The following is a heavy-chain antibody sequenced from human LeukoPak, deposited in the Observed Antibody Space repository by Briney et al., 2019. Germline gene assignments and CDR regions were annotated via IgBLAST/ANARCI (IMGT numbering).Heavy chain of an antibody. D-gene: IGHD3-22*01. J-gene: IGHJ4*02. CDR3: ARGGYDSTSSFDY. CDR1: GFTVSSNY. CDR2: IYSGGST. V-gene: IGHV3-53*04. Sequence: GGSLRLSCAASGFTVSSNYMSWVRQAPGKGLEWASVIYSGGSTYYADSVKGRFTISRHNSKNTLYLQMNSLRAEDTAVYHCARGGYDSTSSFDYWGQGTLVTVSS.